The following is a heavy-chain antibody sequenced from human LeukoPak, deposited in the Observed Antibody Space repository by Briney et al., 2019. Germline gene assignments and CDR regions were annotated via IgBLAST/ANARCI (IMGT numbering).Heavy chain of an antibody. CDR2: IYSGGST. V-gene: IGHV3-66*01. D-gene: IGHD3-10*01. CDR1: GLTVSSNY. CDR3: AREKRSGSGRTGAFDI. J-gene: IGHJ3*02. Sequence: PGGSLRLSCAASGLTVSSNYMSWVRQAPGKGLEWASVIYSGGSTYYADSVKGRFTISRDNSKNTLYLQMNSLRAEDTAVYYCAREKRSGSGRTGAFDIWGQGTMVTVSS.